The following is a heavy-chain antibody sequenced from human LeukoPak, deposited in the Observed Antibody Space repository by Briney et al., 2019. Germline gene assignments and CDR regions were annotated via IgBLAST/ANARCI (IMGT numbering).Heavy chain of an antibody. D-gene: IGHD5-18*01. V-gene: IGHV3-23*01. CDR2: ITGSGAFT. J-gene: IGHJ4*02. CDR1: GFTVSSNS. Sequence: PGGSLRLSCTVSGFTVSSNSMSWVRQAPGKGLEWVSAITGSGAFTDYADSVKGRFTISRDNSKNTLYLQMNSLRAEDTAVYYCARDGPREGYSYGPDQEYFDYWGQGTLVTVSS. CDR3: ARDGPREGYSYGPDQEYFDY.